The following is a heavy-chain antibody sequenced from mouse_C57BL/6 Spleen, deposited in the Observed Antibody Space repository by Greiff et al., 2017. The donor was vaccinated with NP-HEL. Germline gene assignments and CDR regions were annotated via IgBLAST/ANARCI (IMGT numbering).Heavy chain of an antibody. CDR1: GYTFTSYW. D-gene: IGHD4-1*01. J-gene: IGHJ2*01. V-gene: IGHV1-59*01. CDR2: IDPSDSYT. Sequence: QVQLQQPGAELVRPGTSVKLSCKASGYTFTSYWMHWVKQRPGQGLEWIGVIDPSDSYTNYNQKFKGKATLTVDTSSSTAYMQLSSLTSEDSAVYYCERGLGRTDYWGKGTTLTVSS. CDR3: ERGLGRTDY.